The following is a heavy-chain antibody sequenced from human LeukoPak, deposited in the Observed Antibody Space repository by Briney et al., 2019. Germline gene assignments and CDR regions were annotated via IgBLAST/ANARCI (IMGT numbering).Heavy chain of an antibody. CDR1: VFTFSSNS. CDR3: ARGRIAADSAPTPFDY. D-gene: IGHD6-13*01. CDR2: ISGSGGST. Sequence: GGSLRLSCAASVFTFSSNSMRWVRQAQRKGLEWVSGISGSGGSTYYVDSVKGRFTISRDNSKNTLYLQMNSLRAEDTAVYYCARGRIAADSAPTPFDYWGQGTLVTVSS. J-gene: IGHJ4*02. V-gene: IGHV3-23*01.